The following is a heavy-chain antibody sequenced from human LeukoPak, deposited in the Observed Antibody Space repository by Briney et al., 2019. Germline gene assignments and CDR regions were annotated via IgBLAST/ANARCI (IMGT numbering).Heavy chain of an antibody. J-gene: IGHJ4*02. V-gene: IGHV1-18*01. CDR1: GYTFTSYG. D-gene: IGHD6-19*01. CDR2: ISAYNGNT. CDR3: ARTRVAGTMEVDVFDH. Sequence: ASVKVPCKASGYTFTSYGISWVRQAPGQGLEWMGWISAYNGNTNYAQKLQGRVTMTTDTSTSTAYMELRSLRSDDTAVYYCARTRVAGTMEVDVFDHWGQGTLVTVSS.